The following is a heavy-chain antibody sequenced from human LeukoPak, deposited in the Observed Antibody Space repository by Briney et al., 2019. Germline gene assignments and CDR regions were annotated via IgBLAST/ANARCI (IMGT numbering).Heavy chain of an antibody. D-gene: IGHD3-16*01. CDR3: MTAYYDYIWGSYPDY. CDR2: ISGSGGST. CDR1: GFTFSSYA. Sequence: PGGSLRLSCAASGFTFSSYAMSWVRQAPGKGLEGVSAISGSGGSTYYADSVKGRFTISRDNSKNTLYLQMNSLRAEDTAVYDCMTAYYDYIWGSYPDYWGQGTLVTVSS. J-gene: IGHJ4*02. V-gene: IGHV3-23*01.